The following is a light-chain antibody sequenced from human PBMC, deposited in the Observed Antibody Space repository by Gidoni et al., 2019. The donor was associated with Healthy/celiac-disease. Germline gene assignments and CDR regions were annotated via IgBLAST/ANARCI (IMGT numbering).Light chain of an antibody. J-gene: IGKJ1*01. V-gene: IGKV2-40*01. Sequence: DIVMTQTPRSLPVTPGEPASISCRSSQSLLDSDDGNTYLDWYLQKPGQSPQLLISTLSYRASGVPDRFSGSGSGTDFTLKISRVEAEDVGVYYCMQRIEFPWTFGHRDQGGNQT. CDR3: MQRIEFPWT. CDR2: TLS. CDR1: QSLLDSDDGNTY.